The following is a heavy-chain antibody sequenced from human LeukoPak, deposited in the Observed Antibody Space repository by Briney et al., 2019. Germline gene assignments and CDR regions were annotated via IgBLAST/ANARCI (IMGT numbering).Heavy chain of an antibody. CDR2: IRYDGSNK. CDR1: GFTFSSYG. V-gene: IGHV3-30*02. Sequence: PGGSLRLSCAASGFTFSSYGMHWVRQAPGKGLEWVAVIRYDGSNKYYADSVKGRFTISRDNSKNTLYLQMNSLRAEDTAVYYCAGFSYYDSSSAFDYWGQGTLVTVSS. CDR3: AGFSYYDSSSAFDY. J-gene: IGHJ4*02. D-gene: IGHD3-22*01.